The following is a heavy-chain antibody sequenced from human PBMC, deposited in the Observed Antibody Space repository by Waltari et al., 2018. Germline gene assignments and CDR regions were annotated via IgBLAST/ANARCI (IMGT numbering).Heavy chain of an antibody. J-gene: IGHJ4*02. CDR3: ARRWLANFDY. CDR2: IYHSGST. V-gene: IGHV4-38-2*01. Sequence: QVQLQESGPGLVKPSETLSLTCAVSGYSISSGYYWGWIRQPPGKGLEWIGSIYHSGSTYYNPSLKGRVTISVDTSKNHFSLKLSSVTAADTAVYYCARRWLANFDYWGQGTLVTVSS. CDR1: GYSISSGYY. D-gene: IGHD6-19*01.